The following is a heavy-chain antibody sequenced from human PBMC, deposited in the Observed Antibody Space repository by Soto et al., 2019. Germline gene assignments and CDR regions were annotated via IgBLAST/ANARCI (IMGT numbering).Heavy chain of an antibody. CDR2: IDPSDSYT. D-gene: IGHD2-15*01. V-gene: IGHV5-10-1*01. CDR3: ARYCSGGSCYYYYGMDV. Sequence: GESLKISCKGSGYSFTSYWISWVRQMPGKGLEWMGRIDPSDSYTNYSPSFQGHVTISADKSISTAYLQWSSLKASDTAMYYCARYCSGGSCYYYYGMDVWGQGTTVTVSS. CDR1: GYSFTSYW. J-gene: IGHJ6*02.